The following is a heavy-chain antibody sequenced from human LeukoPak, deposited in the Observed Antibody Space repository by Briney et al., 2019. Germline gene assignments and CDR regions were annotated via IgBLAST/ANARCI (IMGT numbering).Heavy chain of an antibody. V-gene: IGHV5-51*01. J-gene: IGHJ5*02. Sequence: KVSCKASGGTFSSYAISWVRQMPGKGLEWMGIIYPGDSDTRYSPSFQGQVTISADKSISTAYLQWSSLKASDTAMYYCASISGLGNWFDPWGQGTLVTVSS. D-gene: IGHD1-20*01. CDR3: ASISGLGNWFDP. CDR1: GGTFSSYA. CDR2: IYPGDSDT.